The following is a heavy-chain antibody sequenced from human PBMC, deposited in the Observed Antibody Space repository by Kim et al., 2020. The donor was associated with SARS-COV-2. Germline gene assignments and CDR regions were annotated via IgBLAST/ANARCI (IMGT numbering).Heavy chain of an antibody. CDR3: ARDRIEYCGGDCYWYYFDY. CDR2: TYYRSKWYN. CDR1: GDSVSSNSAA. J-gene: IGHJ4*02. Sequence: SQTLSLTCAISGDSVSSNSAAWNWIRQSPSRGLEWLGRTYYRSKWYNDYAVSVKSRITINPDTSKNQFSLQLNSVTPEDTAVYYCARDRIEYCGGDCYWYYFDYWGQGTLVTVSS. D-gene: IGHD2-21*02. V-gene: IGHV6-1*01.